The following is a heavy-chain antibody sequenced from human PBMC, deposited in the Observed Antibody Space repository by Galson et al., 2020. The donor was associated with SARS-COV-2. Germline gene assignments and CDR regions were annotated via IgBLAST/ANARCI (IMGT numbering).Heavy chain of an antibody. CDR3: ARDGYYVIDAFDI. CDR1: GFTFSSYG. Sequence: GGSLRLSCAASGFTFSSYGMHWVRQAPGKGLEWVAVIWYDGSNKYYADSVKGRFTISRDNSKNTLYLQMNSLGAEDTAVYYCARDGYYVIDAFDIWGQGTMVTVSS. CDR2: IWYDGSNK. D-gene: IGHD3-10*02. V-gene: IGHV3-33*01. J-gene: IGHJ3*02.